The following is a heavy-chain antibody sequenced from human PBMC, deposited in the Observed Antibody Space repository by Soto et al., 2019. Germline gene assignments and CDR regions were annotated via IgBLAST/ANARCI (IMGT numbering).Heavy chain of an antibody. CDR2: IYYSGST. D-gene: IGHD1-26*01. V-gene: IGHV4-61*01. Sequence: SETLSLTCSVSGGSISSGYYYWSWIRQPPGKGLEWIGYIYYSGSTNYNPSLKSRVTISVDTSKNQFSLKLSSVTAADTAVYYCARDRDKLGRLAYDAFDIWGQGTMVTVSS. CDR1: GGSISSGYYY. CDR3: ARDRDKLGRLAYDAFDI. J-gene: IGHJ3*02.